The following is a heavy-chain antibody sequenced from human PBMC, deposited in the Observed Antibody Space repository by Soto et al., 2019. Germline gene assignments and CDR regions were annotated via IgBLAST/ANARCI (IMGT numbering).Heavy chain of an antibody. D-gene: IGHD1-26*01. CDR3: ASGRGSYYSDYYYGMDV. Sequence: VGSLSLSCAASGFTFSSYAMHWVRQAPVKVLEWVAVISYDGSNKYYADSVKGRFTISRDNSKNTLYLQMNSLRAEDTAVYYCASGRGSYYSDYYYGMDVWGQGTTVTVSS. CDR1: GFTFSSYA. CDR2: ISYDGSNK. V-gene: IGHV3-30-3*01. J-gene: IGHJ6*02.